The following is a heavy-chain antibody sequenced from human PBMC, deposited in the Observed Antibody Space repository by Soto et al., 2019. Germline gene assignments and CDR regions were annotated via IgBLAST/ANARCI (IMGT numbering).Heavy chain of an antibody. D-gene: IGHD5-12*01. CDR1: GGSISSYY. V-gene: IGHV4-59*01. Sequence: ETLSLTCTVSGGSISSYYWSWIRQPPGKGLEWIGYIYYSGSTNYNPSLKSRVTISVDTSKNQFSLKLSSVTAADTAVYYCARDSDGYTDYWGQGTLVTVSS. J-gene: IGHJ4*02. CDR2: IYYSGST. CDR3: ARDSDGYTDY.